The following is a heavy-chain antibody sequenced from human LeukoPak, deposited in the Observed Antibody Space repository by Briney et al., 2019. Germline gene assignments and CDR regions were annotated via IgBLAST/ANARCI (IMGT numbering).Heavy chain of an antibody. V-gene: IGHV1-2*02. CDR1: GYTCTGYY. CDR2: IYPYSGDT. D-gene: IGHD6-6*01. CDR3: ARDRNRASSLDI. Sequence: ASVMVSCKASGYTCTGYYIHWVRQAPGQGLEWMGWIYPYSGDTNYAQNFQGRVTMTRDTSISTAYMELSSLKSDDTAVYYCARDRNRASSLDIWGQGTLCTVSS. J-gene: IGHJ3*02.